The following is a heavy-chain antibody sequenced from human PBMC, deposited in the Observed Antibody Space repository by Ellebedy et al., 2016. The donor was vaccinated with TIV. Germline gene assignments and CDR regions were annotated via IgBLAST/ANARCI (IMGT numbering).Heavy chain of an antibody. V-gene: IGHV1-2*02. CDR1: GYTFTGYY. CDR2: INPNSGGT. J-gene: IGHJ4*02. D-gene: IGHD4-17*01. CDR3: ARGSDDYGDPTCDY. Sequence: ASVKVSCKASGYTFTGYYMHWVRQAPGQGLEWMGWINPNSGGTNYAQKFQGRVTMTRDTSISTAYMELSSLRSEDTAVYYCARGSDDYGDPTCDYWGQGTLVTVSS.